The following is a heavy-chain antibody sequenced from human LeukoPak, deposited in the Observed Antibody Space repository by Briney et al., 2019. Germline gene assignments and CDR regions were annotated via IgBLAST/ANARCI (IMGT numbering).Heavy chain of an antibody. Sequence: SETLSLTCAVSGGSISSYYWSWIRQPPGKGLEWIGYIYYSGSTNYNPSLKSRVTISVDTSKNQFSLKLSSVTAADTAVYYCARALGGNYYYYYYMDVWGKGTTVTVSS. V-gene: IGHV4-59*01. CDR3: ARALGGNYYYYYYMDV. CDR2: IYYSGST. CDR1: GGSISSYY. J-gene: IGHJ6*03. D-gene: IGHD1-26*01.